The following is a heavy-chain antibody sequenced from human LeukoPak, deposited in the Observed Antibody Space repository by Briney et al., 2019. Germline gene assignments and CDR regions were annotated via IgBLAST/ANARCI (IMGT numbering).Heavy chain of an antibody. Sequence: GGSLRLSCAASGFTFSSYAMSWVRQAPGKGLEWVSAISGSGGSTSYADSVKGRFTISRDNSKNTLYLQMNSLRAEDTAVYYCAKDLSPLDYYGSGSYYNWGQGTLVTVSS. J-gene: IGHJ4*02. CDR1: GFTFSSYA. CDR2: ISGSGGST. D-gene: IGHD3-10*01. V-gene: IGHV3-23*01. CDR3: AKDLSPLDYYGSGSYYN.